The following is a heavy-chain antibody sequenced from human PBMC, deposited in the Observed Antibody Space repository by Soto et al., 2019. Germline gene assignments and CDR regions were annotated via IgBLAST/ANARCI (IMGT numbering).Heavy chain of an antibody. CDR2: IYYSGST. Sequence: SETLSLTCTVSGGSISSYYWSWIRQPPGKGLEWIGYIYYSGSTNYNPSLKSRVTISVDTSKNQFSLKLSSVTAADTAVYYCARVGLYGYCSGGSCREGNWFDPWGQGTLVTVSS. CDR1: GGSISSYY. V-gene: IGHV4-59*01. D-gene: IGHD2-15*01. J-gene: IGHJ5*02. CDR3: ARVGLYGYCSGGSCREGNWFDP.